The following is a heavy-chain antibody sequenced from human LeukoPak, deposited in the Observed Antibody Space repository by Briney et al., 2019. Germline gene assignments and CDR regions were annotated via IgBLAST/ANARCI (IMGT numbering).Heavy chain of an antibody. V-gene: IGHV4-39*01. D-gene: IGHD1-26*01. Sequence: KASETLSLTCTVPGGSISSYYWSWIRQPPGKWLEWIGSIYYNEYTYYNPSLKSRVTISVDTSKNQFPLKLSSVTAADTAVYYYARHEYSGSYYGLSWFDPWGPGTLVTVSS. CDR2: IYYNEYT. J-gene: IGHJ5*02. CDR3: ARHEYSGSYYGLSWFDP. CDR1: GGSISSYY.